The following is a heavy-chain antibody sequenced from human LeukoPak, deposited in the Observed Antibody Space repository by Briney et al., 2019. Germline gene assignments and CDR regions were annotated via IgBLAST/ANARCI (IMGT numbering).Heavy chain of an antibody. Sequence: PGGSLRLSCAASGFTFSSNYMSWVRQAPGKGLEWVSVIYSSGSTYYADSVKGRFTISRDNSKNTLYLQMNSLRAEDTAVYYCARVVGSGSYGAFDIWGQGTMVTVSS. D-gene: IGHD3-10*01. J-gene: IGHJ3*02. CDR3: ARVVGSGSYGAFDI. CDR2: IYSSGST. CDR1: GFTFSSNY. V-gene: IGHV3-53*01.